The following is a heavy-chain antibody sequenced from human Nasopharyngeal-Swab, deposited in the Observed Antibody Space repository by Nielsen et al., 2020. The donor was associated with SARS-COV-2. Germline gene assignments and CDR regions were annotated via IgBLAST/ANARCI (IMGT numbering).Heavy chain of an antibody. Sequence: GSLRLSCTVSGGSISSYHWSWIRQPAGKGLEWIGRIYTSGSTNYNPSLKSRVTMSVDTSKNQFSLKLSSVTAADTAVYYCERGSITGTTGAWFDPWGQGTLVTVSS. V-gene: IGHV4-4*07. CDR2: IYTSGST. J-gene: IGHJ5*02. CDR3: ERGSITGTTGAWFDP. D-gene: IGHD1-7*01. CDR1: GGSISSYH.